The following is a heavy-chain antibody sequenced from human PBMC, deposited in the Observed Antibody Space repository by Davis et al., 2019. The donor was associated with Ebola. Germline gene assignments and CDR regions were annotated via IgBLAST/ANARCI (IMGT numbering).Heavy chain of an antibody. CDR2: ISGSGVNT. J-gene: IGHJ4*02. CDR1: GFTFSSYA. Sequence: GGSLRLSCAASGFTFSSYAMNWVRQAPGKGLEWVSGISGSGVNTYYTDSVQGRFTISRDNSKNTLVLQMNSLRAEDTAVYYCVTENWYRFESWGQGTLVTVSS. D-gene: IGHD1/OR15-1a*01. CDR3: VTENWYRFES. V-gene: IGHV3-23*01.